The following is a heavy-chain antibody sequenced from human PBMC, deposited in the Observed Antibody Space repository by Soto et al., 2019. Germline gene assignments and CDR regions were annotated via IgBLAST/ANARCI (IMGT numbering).Heavy chain of an antibody. CDR1: GYIFTRYG. D-gene: IGHD6-19*01. V-gene: IGHV1-18*01. Sequence: QVQLVQSGAEVKKPGASVKVSCKASGYIFTRYGISWVRQAPGQGLEWMGWITVDSGNTYFAAKFQGRVTMTTETSTSTAYMELRSLTSDDTAVYYCARGLGGGWYHFDHWGQGTLVTVSS. CDR3: ARGLGGGWYHFDH. CDR2: ITVDSGNT. J-gene: IGHJ4*02.